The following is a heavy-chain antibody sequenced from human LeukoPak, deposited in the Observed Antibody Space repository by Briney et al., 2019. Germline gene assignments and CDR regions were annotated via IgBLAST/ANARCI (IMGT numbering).Heavy chain of an antibody. D-gene: IGHD6-19*01. CDR3: ARTSTYSSGWYWYFDL. V-gene: IGHV4-59*08. Sequence: SETLSLTCTVSGGSINSYYWNWMRQSPGKGLEWIGYFYYSGSTNHNPSLKSRVTISVDTSKNQFSLKLSSVTAADTAVYYCARTSTYSSGWYWYFDLWGRGTLVTVSS. J-gene: IGHJ2*01. CDR1: GGSINSYY. CDR2: FYYSGST.